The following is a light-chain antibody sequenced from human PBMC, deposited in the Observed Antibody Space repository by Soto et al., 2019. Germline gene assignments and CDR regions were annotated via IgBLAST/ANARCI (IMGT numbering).Light chain of an antibody. J-gene: IGLJ3*02. Sequence: QSVLTQSSSASASLGSSVKLTCTLSSGHSSYIIAWHQQQPGKAPRYLMKLEGSGSYNKGSGVPDRVSGSSSGADRYLTISNLQSEDEADYYCETWDSNTRGFGGGTKVTVL. V-gene: IGLV4-60*03. CDR1: SGHSSYI. CDR3: ETWDSNTRG. CDR2: LEGSGSY.